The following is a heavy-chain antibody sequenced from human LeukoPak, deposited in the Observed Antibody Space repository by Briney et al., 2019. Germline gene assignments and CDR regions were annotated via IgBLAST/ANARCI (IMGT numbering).Heavy chain of an antibody. CDR1: GYTFTNYG. CDR2: ISAYNGNT. Sequence: ASVKVSCKASGYTFTNYGVTWVRQAPGQGLEWMGWISAYNGNTNYAQKLQGRVTMTTDTSTSTVYMELRSLRSDDTAVYYCARDYCYGDTCYSYYGVDVWGQGTTVTASS. V-gene: IGHV1-18*01. D-gene: IGHD2-21*01. CDR3: ARDYCYGDTCYSYYGVDV. J-gene: IGHJ6*02.